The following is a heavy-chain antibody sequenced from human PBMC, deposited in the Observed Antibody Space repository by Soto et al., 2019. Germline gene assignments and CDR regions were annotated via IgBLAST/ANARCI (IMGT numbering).Heavy chain of an antibody. D-gene: IGHD1-26*01. CDR1: GGSMRSNNR. CDR3: ARVYSGSYSDS. J-gene: IGHJ4*02. Sequence: SETLSLTCAVSGGSMRSNNRWSWVRQPPGKGLEWIGEIFHSGSTNYNPSLKTRVTISVDKSKNQFSPKLSSVTAADTAVYYCARVYSGSYSDSWGQGTLVTVSS. V-gene: IGHV4-4*02. CDR2: IFHSGST.